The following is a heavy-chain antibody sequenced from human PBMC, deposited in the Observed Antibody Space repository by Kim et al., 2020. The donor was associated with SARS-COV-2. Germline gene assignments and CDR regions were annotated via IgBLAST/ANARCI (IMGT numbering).Heavy chain of an antibody. Sequence: SVKVSCKASGGTFSSYAISWVRQAPGQGLEWMGGIIPIFGTANYAQKFQGRVTITADESTSTAYMELSSLRSEDTAVYYCARDQLLFHWFDPWGQGTLVTVSS. CDR3: ARDQLLFHWFDP. D-gene: IGHD2-2*01. J-gene: IGHJ5*02. CDR2: IIPIFGTA. V-gene: IGHV1-69*13. CDR1: GGTFSSYA.